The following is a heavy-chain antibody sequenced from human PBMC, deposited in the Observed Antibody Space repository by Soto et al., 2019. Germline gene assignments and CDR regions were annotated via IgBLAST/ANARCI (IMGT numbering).Heavy chain of an antibody. J-gene: IGHJ6*02. V-gene: IGHV3-48*02. D-gene: IGHD3-22*01. Sequence: GGSLRLSCAASGFTFMSYSMNWVLQAPWKGLEWVSYISSSSSTIYYADSVKGRFTISRDNAKNSLYLQMNSLRDEDTAVYYCARDPNYYYDSSGYGVYGMDVWGQGTTVTVSS. CDR2: ISSSSSTI. CDR1: GFTFMSYS. CDR3: ARDPNYYYDSSGYGVYGMDV.